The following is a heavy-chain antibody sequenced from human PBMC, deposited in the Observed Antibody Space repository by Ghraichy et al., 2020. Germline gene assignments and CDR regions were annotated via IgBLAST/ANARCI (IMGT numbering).Heavy chain of an antibody. D-gene: IGHD2-15*01. CDR3: AKNSGDSSYSGPQY. J-gene: IGHJ4*02. Sequence: GGSLRLSCAASGFTFAGYGMSWVRQAPGKGPEWVSVLSGGGDTTFYADSVKGRFTISRDNSRNIVYLEMNSLRAEDTAIYYCAKNSGDSSYSGPQYWGQGTLVTVS. CDR2: LSGGGDTT. V-gene: IGHV3-23*01. CDR1: GFTFAGYG.